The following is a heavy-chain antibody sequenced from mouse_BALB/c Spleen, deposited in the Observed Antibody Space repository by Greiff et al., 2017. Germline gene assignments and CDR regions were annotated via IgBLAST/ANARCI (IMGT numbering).Heavy chain of an antibody. D-gene: IGHD3-1*01. CDR1: GYTFTDYE. CDR3: TRRAGWFAY. J-gene: IGHJ3*01. CDR2: IDPETGGT. V-gene: IGHV1-15*01. Sequence: QVQLKQSGAELVRPGASVTLSCKASGYTFTDYEMHWVKQTPVHGLEWIGAIDPETGGTAYNQKFKGKATLTADKSSSTAYMELRSLTSEDSAVYYCTRRAGWFAYWGQGTLVTVSA.